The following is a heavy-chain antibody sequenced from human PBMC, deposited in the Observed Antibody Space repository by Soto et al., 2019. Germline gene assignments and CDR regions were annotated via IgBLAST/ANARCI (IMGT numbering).Heavy chain of an antibody. CDR1: GYSFISYW. Sequence: EVQLVQSGAEVKKPGESLKISCKGSGYSFISYWIGWVRQMPGKGLEWMGIIYPGDSDTRYSPSFQGQVTISADKSISTAYLKWSSLKASDTAMYYCARTSAAGKYYDGMAVWGQGTTVTVSS. V-gene: IGHV5-51*01. CDR3: ARTSAAGKYYDGMAV. D-gene: IGHD6-13*01. J-gene: IGHJ6*02. CDR2: IYPGDSDT.